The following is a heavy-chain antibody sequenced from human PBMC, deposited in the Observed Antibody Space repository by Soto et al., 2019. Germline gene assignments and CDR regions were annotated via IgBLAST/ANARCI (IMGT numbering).Heavy chain of an antibody. V-gene: IGHV1-69*12. Sequence: QVQLVQSGAEVKKPGSSVKVSCKASGGTFSNYALDWVRQAPGQGLEWMGGIIPSFGTVRLPQNFQGRVTITAAESTATAYMELSSLRYEDTAMYYCATGGERDYYEHSGWRWGQGTLVTVSS. J-gene: IGHJ1*01. D-gene: IGHD3-22*01. CDR3: ATGGERDYYEHSGWR. CDR2: IIPSFGTV. CDR1: GGTFSNYA.